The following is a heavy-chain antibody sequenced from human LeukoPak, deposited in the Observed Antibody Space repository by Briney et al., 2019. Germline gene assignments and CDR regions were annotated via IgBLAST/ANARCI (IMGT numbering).Heavy chain of an antibody. D-gene: IGHD2-21*01. CDR1: GYTFNSYY. V-gene: IGHV1-46*02. J-gene: IGHJ1*01. CDR2: MKPSGASA. CDR3: ARGAPVVVPSDYGPGYFRL. Sequence: EASVKVSCKASGYTFNSYYIHWSRQAPGHGLEWKGIMKPSGASASYAQKFQGRVTMTRDTSTSTVYMELSSLRSEDTAVYYCARGAPVVVPSDYGPGYFRLWGQGTLVTVSS.